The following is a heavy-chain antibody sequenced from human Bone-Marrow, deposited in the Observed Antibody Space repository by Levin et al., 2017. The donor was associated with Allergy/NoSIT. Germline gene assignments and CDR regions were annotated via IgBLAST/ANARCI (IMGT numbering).Heavy chain of an antibody. V-gene: IGHV3-30*04. CDR2: ISYHGSNQ. CDR1: GFTFSSYA. CDR3: ARDKNQRLRLDY. D-gene: IGHD6-25*01. Sequence: GESLKISCAVSGFTFSSYAMYWVRQAPGKGLEWVALISYHGSNQYYADSVKGRFTISRDNSKDTLYLQMNSLRPEDTALYYCARDKNQRLRLDYWGQGTLVTVSS. J-gene: IGHJ4*02.